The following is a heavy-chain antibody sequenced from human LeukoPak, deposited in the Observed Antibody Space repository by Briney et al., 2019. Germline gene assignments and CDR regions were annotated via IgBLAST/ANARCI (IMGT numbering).Heavy chain of an antibody. V-gene: IGHV3-21*01. Sequence: GGSLRLSCAASGFTFSSYTMNWVSQAPGKGLEWVSSISSSSSYIYYADSVKGRFTISRDNAKNSLYLQMNSLRAEDTAVYYCARGGTGRFDPWGQGTLVTVSS. CDR2: ISSSSSYI. D-gene: IGHD1-14*01. CDR3: ARGGTGRFDP. CDR1: GFTFSSYT. J-gene: IGHJ5*02.